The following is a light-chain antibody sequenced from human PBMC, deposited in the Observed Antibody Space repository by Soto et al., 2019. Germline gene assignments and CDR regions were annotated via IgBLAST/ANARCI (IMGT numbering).Light chain of an antibody. CDR2: EVS. Sequence: QSALTQPPSASGSPGQSVTISCTGTSSDVGGSTYVSWYQQHPGKAPKLIIYEVSRRPSEVTDRFSGSKSGNTASLTVSGLQSEDEADYYCSSYAGSSNMIFGGGTKLTVL. V-gene: IGLV2-8*01. CDR1: SSDVGGSTY. CDR3: SSYAGSSNMI. J-gene: IGLJ2*01.